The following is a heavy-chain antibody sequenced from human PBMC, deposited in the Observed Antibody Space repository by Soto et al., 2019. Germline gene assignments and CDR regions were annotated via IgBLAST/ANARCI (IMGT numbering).Heavy chain of an antibody. J-gene: IGHJ6*03. CDR1: GGSFSGYY. Sequence: SETLSLTCAVYGGSFSGYYWSWIRQPPGKGLEWIGEINHSGSTNYNPSLKSRVTISVDTSKNQFSLKLCSVTAADTAVYYCARRITMVRGVIITNYYYCMDVWGKGTTVTVSS. D-gene: IGHD3-10*01. CDR2: INHSGST. CDR3: ARRITMVRGVIITNYYYCMDV. V-gene: IGHV4-34*01.